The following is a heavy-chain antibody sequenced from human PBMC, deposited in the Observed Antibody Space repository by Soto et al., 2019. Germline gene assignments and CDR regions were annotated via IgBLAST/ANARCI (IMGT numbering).Heavy chain of an antibody. D-gene: IGHD3-3*01. CDR3: ARDALTISGETVIPYFFDY. CDR2: IDPSGGGT. CDR1: GFNFRSFY. J-gene: IGHJ4*02. V-gene: IGHV1-46*03. Sequence: QVQLVQSGAEVRKPGASVRLSCKASGFNFRSFYIHWLRQAPGQGLEWMGVIDPSGGGTIYSQRFQGGVTMTRAAAASTVFMDLSSLTSEDTALYFCARDALTISGETVIPYFFDYWGQGTRVTVS.